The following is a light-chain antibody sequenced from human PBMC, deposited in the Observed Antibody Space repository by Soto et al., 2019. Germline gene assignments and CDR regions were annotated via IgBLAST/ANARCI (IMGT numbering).Light chain of an antibody. CDR1: SGPTDYI. CDR2: LEDSGSY. Sequence: QLVLTQSSSASASLGSSVQLTCTLTSGPTDYIVAWHQQQPGRAPRYLMSLEDSGSYNRGSGVPDRFSASSSGADRYLTISNLQTGDEADYFCETWDSITRVFGGGTKVTVL. J-gene: IGLJ2*01. V-gene: IGLV4-60*03. CDR3: ETWDSITRV.